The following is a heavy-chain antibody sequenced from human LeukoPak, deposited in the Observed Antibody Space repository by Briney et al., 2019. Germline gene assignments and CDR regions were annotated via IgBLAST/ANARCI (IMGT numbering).Heavy chain of an antibody. Sequence: PSETLSLTCAVSGGSISSSNWWSWVRQPPGKGLEWIGEIYHSGGTNYNPSLKSRVTISVDKSKNQLSLKLSSVTAADTAVYYCARKKYYYDSSGYYNFDYWGQGTLVTVSS. V-gene: IGHV4-4*02. J-gene: IGHJ4*02. CDR3: ARKKYYYDSSGYYNFDY. D-gene: IGHD3-22*01. CDR1: GGSISSSNW. CDR2: IYHSGGT.